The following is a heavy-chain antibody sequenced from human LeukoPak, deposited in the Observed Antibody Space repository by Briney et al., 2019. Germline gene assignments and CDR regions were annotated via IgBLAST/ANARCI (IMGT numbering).Heavy chain of an antibody. J-gene: IGHJ6*03. D-gene: IGHD6-19*01. CDR3: ARASSSGWYDSYYYYYMDV. CDR1: GYTFTSYD. CDR2: MNPNSGNT. V-gene: IGHV1-8*01. Sequence: VASVTVSCKASGYTFTSYDINWVRQAAGQGLEWMGWMNPNSGNTGYAQKFQGRVTMTTNTSISTAYMELSSLRSEDTAVYYCARASSSGWYDSYYYYYMDVWGKGTTVTVSS.